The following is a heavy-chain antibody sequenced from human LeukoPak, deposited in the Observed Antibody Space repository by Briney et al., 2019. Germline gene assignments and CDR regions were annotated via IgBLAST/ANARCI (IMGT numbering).Heavy chain of an antibody. V-gene: IGHV3-30*03. D-gene: IGHD3-10*01. CDR2: ISYDGNKK. Sequence: PGGSLRLSCAASGFTFSNYGMHWVRQAPGKGLEWVAVISYDGNKKYCADSVKGRFTISRDNSKNTLFLQMDSLGTEDTAVYYCARGGDYGSGSFRWRHFDYWGQGTLVTVSS. CDR3: ARGGDYGSGSFRWRHFDY. J-gene: IGHJ4*02. CDR1: GFTFSNYG.